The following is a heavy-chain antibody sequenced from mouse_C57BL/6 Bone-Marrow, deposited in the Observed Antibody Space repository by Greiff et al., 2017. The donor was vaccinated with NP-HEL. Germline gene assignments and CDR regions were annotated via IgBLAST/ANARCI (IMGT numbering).Heavy chain of an antibody. Sequence: VQLQQSGAELARPGASVKLSCKASGYTFTSYGISWVKQRTGQGLEWIGEIYPRSGNTYHNEKFKGKATLTADKSSSTAYMELRSLTSEDSAVYFCARGPYYYGSSPYYWGQGTTLTVSS. CDR2: IYPRSGNT. V-gene: IGHV1-81*01. CDR3: ARGPYYYGSSPYY. D-gene: IGHD1-1*01. CDR1: GYTFTSYG. J-gene: IGHJ2*01.